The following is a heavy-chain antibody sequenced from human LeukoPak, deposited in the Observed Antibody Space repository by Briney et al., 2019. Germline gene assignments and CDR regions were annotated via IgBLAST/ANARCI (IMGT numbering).Heavy chain of an antibody. CDR1: GFTFSSYG. Sequence: PGRSLRLSCAASGFTFSSYGMHWVRQAPGKGLEWVAVISYDGSNKYYADSVKGRFTISRDNSKNTLYLQMNSLRAEDTAVYYCASANSSSSFGIVDVWGQGTTVTVSS. V-gene: IGHV3-30*03. D-gene: IGHD6-6*01. CDR2: ISYDGSNK. J-gene: IGHJ6*02. CDR3: ASANSSSSFGIVDV.